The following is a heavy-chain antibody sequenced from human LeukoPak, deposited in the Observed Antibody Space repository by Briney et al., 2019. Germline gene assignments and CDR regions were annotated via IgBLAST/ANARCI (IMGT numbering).Heavy chain of an antibody. CDR1: GGSLRGYY. V-gene: IGHV4-34*01. CDR2: INHSESA. CDR3: ARRKTATNYFDS. Sequence: PSETLSLTCGDYGGSLRGYYWSWIRQTPGKGLEWIGEINHSESAKYTPSLKNRVTISVDRSKNQFSLSLTSVTAADTALYFCARRKTATNYFDSWGQGSLVTVSS. D-gene: IGHD1-1*01. J-gene: IGHJ4*02.